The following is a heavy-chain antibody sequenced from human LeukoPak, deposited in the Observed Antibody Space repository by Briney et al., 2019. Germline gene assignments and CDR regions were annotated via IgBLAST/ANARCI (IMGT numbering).Heavy chain of an antibody. CDR2: ISSSGSTI. CDR3: ARELDYYDSSGYCDY. J-gene: IGHJ4*02. V-gene: IGHV3-11*01. CDR1: GFTFSDYY. Sequence: GGSLRLSCAASGFTFSDYYMSWIRQAPGKGLEWVSYISSSGSTIYYADSVKGRFTISRDNAKNSLYLQMNSLRAEDTAVYYCARELDYYDSSGYCDYWGQGTLVTVSS. D-gene: IGHD3-22*01.